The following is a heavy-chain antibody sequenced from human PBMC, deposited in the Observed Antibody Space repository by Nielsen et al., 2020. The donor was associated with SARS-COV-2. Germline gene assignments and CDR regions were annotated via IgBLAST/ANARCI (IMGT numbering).Heavy chain of an antibody. Sequence: GESLKISCTGSGYSFTSYWIGWVRQMPGKGLEWMGIIYPGDSDTRYSPSFQGQVTISADKSISTAYLQWSSLKASDTAMYYCARLPIGNYYDSSGYYYPYYGMDVWGQGTTVTVSS. V-gene: IGHV5-51*01. J-gene: IGHJ6*02. CDR3: ARLPIGNYYDSSGYYYPYYGMDV. CDR1: GYSFTSYW. D-gene: IGHD3-22*01. CDR2: IYPGDSDT.